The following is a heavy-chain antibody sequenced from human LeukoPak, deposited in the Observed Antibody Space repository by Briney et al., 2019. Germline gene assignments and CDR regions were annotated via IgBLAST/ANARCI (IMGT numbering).Heavy chain of an antibody. Sequence: PGGSLRLSCAASGFTFSNYAMSWVRQAPGRGLEWVSAISGSGGSTYYADPVKGRFTISRDNSKNTLHLQMNSLRAEDTAVYHCARQLGYCSDGSCYFDYWGQGTLVTVSS. CDR3: ARQLGYCSDGSCYFDY. V-gene: IGHV3-23*01. CDR1: GFTFSNYA. D-gene: IGHD2-15*01. J-gene: IGHJ4*02. CDR2: ISGSGGST.